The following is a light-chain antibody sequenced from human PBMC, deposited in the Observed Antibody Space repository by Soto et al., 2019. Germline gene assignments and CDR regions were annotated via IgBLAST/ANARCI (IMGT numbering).Light chain of an antibody. V-gene: IGLV2-14*01. CDR3: SSYTRSSTYV. CDR2: EVS. Sequence: QSVLTQPASVSGSPGQSITISCTGTSSDVGGYNYVSWYQQHPGKAPKLMMYEVSNRPSGVSNRFSGSKSDNTASLTISGLQAEDEADYYCSSYTRSSTYVFGTGTKLTVL. CDR1: SSDVGGYNY. J-gene: IGLJ1*01.